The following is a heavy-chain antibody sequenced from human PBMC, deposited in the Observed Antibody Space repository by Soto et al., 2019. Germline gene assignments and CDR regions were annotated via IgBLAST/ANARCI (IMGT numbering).Heavy chain of an antibody. CDR3: ARDPRSPGSSWYRAYYYGMDV. D-gene: IGHD6-13*01. CDR1: GGSFSSGSYY. J-gene: IGHJ6*02. V-gene: IGHV4-61*01. CDR2: IYYSGST. Sequence: SETLSLTCTVSGGSFSSGSYYWSWIRQPPGKGLEWIGYIYYSGSTNYNPSLKSRVTISVDTSKNQFSLKLSSVTAADTAVYYCARDPRSPGSSWYRAYYYGMDVWGQGTTVTVSS.